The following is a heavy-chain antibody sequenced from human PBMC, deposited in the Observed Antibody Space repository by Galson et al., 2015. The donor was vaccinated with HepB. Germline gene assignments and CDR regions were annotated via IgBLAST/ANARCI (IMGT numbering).Heavy chain of an antibody. Sequence: SLRLSCAASGFTFSSYSMNWVRQAPGKGLEWVSYISSSSSTIYYADSVKGRFTISRDDAKNSLYLQMNSLRAEDTAVYYCARGRASSWYYAFDIWGQGTMVTVSS. V-gene: IGHV3-48*01. D-gene: IGHD6-13*01. J-gene: IGHJ3*02. CDR1: GFTFSSYS. CDR3: ARGRASSWYYAFDI. CDR2: ISSSSSTI.